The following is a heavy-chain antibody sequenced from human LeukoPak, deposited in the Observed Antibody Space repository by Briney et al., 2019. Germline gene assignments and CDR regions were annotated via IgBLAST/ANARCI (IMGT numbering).Heavy chain of an antibody. CDR1: GFTFSSYA. CDR2: ISYDGSNK. Sequence: GRSLRLSCAASGFTFSSYAMHWVRQAPGKGLEWVAVISYDGSNKYYADSVKGRFTISRDNAKNSLYLQMNSLRAEDTAVYYCARDFRWAGNCSSTSCYDAFLDYWGQGTLVTVSS. D-gene: IGHD2-2*01. V-gene: IGHV3-30*04. J-gene: IGHJ4*02. CDR3: ARDFRWAGNCSSTSCYDAFLDY.